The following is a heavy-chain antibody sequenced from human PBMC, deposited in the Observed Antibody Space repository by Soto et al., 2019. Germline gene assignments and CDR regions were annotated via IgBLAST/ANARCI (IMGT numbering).Heavy chain of an antibody. CDR2: INAGNGNT. Sequence: ASVKVSCKASGYTFTSYGISWVRQAPGQGLEWMGWINAGNGNTKYSQKFQGRVTITRDTSASTAYMELSSLRSEDTAVYYCARGVTGTGSPYGMDVWGQGTTVTVSS. J-gene: IGHJ6*02. V-gene: IGHV1-18*04. D-gene: IGHD1-7*01. CDR1: GYTFTSYG. CDR3: ARGVTGTGSPYGMDV.